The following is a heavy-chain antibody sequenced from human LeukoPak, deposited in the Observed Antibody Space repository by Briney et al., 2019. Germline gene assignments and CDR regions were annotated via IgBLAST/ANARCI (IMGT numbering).Heavy chain of an antibody. Sequence: ASVKVSCKASGYTFTGYYMHWVRQAPGQGLEWMGWVNPNSGGTNYAQKLQGRVTMTTDTSTSTAYMELRSLRSDDTAVYYCARDPEWELLVGYFDYWGQGTLVTVSS. D-gene: IGHD1-26*01. J-gene: IGHJ4*02. V-gene: IGHV1-2*02. CDR2: VNPNSGGT. CDR1: GYTFTGYY. CDR3: ARDPEWELLVGYFDY.